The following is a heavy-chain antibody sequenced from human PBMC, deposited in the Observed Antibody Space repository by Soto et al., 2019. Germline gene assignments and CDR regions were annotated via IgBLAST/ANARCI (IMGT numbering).Heavy chain of an antibody. CDR3: ARVGTTTSYYYYYGMDV. Sequence: QVQLQESGPGLVKPSQTLSLTCTVSGGSISSGGYYWSWIRQHPGKGLEWIGYIYYSGSTYYNPSRKSRVTISVDTSKNQCSLKLSSVTAADTAVYYCARVGTTTSYYYYYGMDVWGQGTTVTVSS. V-gene: IGHV4-31*03. D-gene: IGHD1-26*01. J-gene: IGHJ6*02. CDR2: IYYSGST. CDR1: GGSISSGGYY.